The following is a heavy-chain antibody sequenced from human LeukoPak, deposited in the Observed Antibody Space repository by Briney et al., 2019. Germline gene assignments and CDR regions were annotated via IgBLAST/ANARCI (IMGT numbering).Heavy chain of an antibody. CDR3: ARIGYYDSM. CDR2: INGDGSTT. V-gene: IGHV3-74*01. D-gene: IGHD3-22*01. CDR1: GFTFSSYG. J-gene: IGHJ4*02. Sequence: PGGSLRLSCAASGFTFSSYGMHWVRRAPGKGLVWVSRINGDGSTTNYADSVKGRLTISRDNAKNMLYLQMNSLRVEDTAVYYCARIGYYDSMWGQGTLVTVSS.